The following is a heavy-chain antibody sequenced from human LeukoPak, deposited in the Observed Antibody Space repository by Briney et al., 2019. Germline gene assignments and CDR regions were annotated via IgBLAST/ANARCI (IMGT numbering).Heavy chain of an antibody. V-gene: IGHV4-59*08. CDR3: ARAVGYFDY. Sequence: SETLSLTCTVSGGSISSYYWSWIRQPPGKGLEWSGYIYYSGSTNYNPSLKSRVTISVDTSKNQFSLKLSSVTAADTAVYYCARAVGYFDYWGQGTLVTVSS. CDR1: GGSISSYY. J-gene: IGHJ4*02. D-gene: IGHD4-23*01. CDR2: IYYSGST.